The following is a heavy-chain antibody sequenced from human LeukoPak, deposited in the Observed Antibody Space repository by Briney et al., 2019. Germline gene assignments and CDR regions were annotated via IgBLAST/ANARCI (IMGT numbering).Heavy chain of an antibody. Sequence: PSETLSPTCTVSGYSISSGYYWGWIRQPPGKGLEWIGGIYHSGSTYYNPSLKSRVTISVDTSKNQFSLKLSSVTAADTTVYYCASAPGYCSSTSCRNDAFDIWGQGTMVTVSS. CDR1: GYSISSGYY. CDR2: IYHSGST. V-gene: IGHV4-38-2*02. CDR3: ASAPGYCSSTSCRNDAFDI. J-gene: IGHJ3*02. D-gene: IGHD2-2*01.